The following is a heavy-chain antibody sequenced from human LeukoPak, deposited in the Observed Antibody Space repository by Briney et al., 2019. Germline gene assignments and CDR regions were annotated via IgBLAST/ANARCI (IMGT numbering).Heavy chain of an antibody. CDR1: GFTFSSYA. Sequence: GGSLRLSCAASGFTFSSYAMGWVRRAPGKGLEWVSDITYNGVNTYHADSVKGRFTISRYNSKDMLYLQMNSLRAEDTAIYYCAKGTLRSCSCASCYPLDYWGQGTLVTVSS. CDR3: AKGTLRSCSCASCYPLDY. J-gene: IGHJ4*02. D-gene: IGHD2-15*01. CDR2: ITYNGVNT. V-gene: IGHV3-23*01.